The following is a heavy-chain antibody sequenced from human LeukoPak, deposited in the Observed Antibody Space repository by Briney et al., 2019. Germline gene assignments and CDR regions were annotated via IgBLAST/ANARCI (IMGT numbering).Heavy chain of an antibody. CDR1: GFTFSSHG. J-gene: IGHJ4*02. D-gene: IGHD2-15*01. CDR3: AKSGLNRFDY. Sequence: GGSLRLSCAASGFTFSSHGMNWVRQAPGKGLEWVSGISPSGGITYYTDSVKGRFTISRDNSKNTQSLQMNSLRAEDTAVYYCAKSGLNRFDYWGQGTLVTVSS. CDR2: ISPSGGIT. V-gene: IGHV3-23*01.